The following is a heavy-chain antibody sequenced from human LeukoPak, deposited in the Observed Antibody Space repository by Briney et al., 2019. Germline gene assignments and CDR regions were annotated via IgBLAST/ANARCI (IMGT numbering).Heavy chain of an antibody. CDR1: GFTFSSYA. J-gene: IGHJ3*02. D-gene: IGHD5-12*01. V-gene: IGHV3-30*04. CDR2: MSYDGRNT. CDR3: ARGFSGYDYAFDI. Sequence: GGSLRLSCAASGFTFSSYAMHWVRQAPGKGLEWVAGMSYDGRNTFYADSVKGRFTISRDNSKNALYLQMNSLRAEDTAVYYCARGFSGYDYAFDIWGQGTKVTVFS.